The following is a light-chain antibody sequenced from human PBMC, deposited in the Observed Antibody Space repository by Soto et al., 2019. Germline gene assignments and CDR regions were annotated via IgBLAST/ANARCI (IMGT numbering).Light chain of an antibody. CDR3: QPYTEWPPFT. CDR1: QSVRSN. Sequence: EIMMTQSPATLSVSPRERATLSCRASQSVRSNLAWYQQKPGQAPRLLIYGASTRATGIPDRFSGSVSGTEFTLTISSLQSEDFAVYYCQPYTEWPPFTFGQGARLEIK. J-gene: IGKJ5*01. V-gene: IGKV3-15*01. CDR2: GAS.